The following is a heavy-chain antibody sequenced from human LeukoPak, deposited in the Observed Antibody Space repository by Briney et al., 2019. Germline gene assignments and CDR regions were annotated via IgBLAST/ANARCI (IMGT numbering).Heavy chain of an antibody. CDR1: GVIFEQYG. CDR3: VKDISGWSYFDY. J-gene: IGHJ4*02. CDR2: TSWNGVTI. V-gene: IGHV3-9*01. Sequence: GGSLRLSCEVSGVIFEQYGMHWARQAPGKGLEWVAGTSWNGVTINYGDSVKGRFTISRDNAKSFLYLQMNSLRPEDTALYYCVKDISGWSYFDYWGQGTRVTVSP. D-gene: IGHD6-19*01.